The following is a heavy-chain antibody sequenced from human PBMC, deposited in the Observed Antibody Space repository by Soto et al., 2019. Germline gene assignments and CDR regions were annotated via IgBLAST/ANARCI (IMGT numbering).Heavy chain of an antibody. Sequence: EVQLVESGGGLVQPGGSLRLSCAASGFTLSDHYMDWVRQAPGKGLEWVGRTRNKANSYTTEYAASVKGRFTVSSDDSLNSLYLKMTSLQTEDTAVYYCVRTSHYGSGSWNFDSWGQGTLVTVSS. CDR1: GFTLSDHY. J-gene: IGHJ4*02. V-gene: IGHV3-72*01. D-gene: IGHD3-10*01. CDR3: VRTSHYGSGSWNFDS. CDR2: TRNKANSYTT.